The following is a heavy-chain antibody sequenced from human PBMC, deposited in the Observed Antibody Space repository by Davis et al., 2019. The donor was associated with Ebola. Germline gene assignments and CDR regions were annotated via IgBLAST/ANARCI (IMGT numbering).Heavy chain of an antibody. CDR3: ARTRAEGYCSGGSCYFHYYYGMDV. Sequence: MPSETLSLTCAVYGGSISSSSYYWGWIRQPPGKGLEWIGSIYYSGSTYYNPSLKSRVTISVDTSKNQFSLKLSSVTAADTAVYYCARTRAEGYCSGGSCYFHYYYGMDVWGQGTTVTVSS. CDR1: GGSISSSSYY. V-gene: IGHV4-39*01. CDR2: IYYSGST. J-gene: IGHJ6*02. D-gene: IGHD2-15*01.